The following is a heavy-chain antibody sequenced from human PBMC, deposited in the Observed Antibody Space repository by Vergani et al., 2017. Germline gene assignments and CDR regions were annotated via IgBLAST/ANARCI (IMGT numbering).Heavy chain of an antibody. J-gene: IGHJ6*03. D-gene: IGHD2-21*01. CDR1: GFTFGSYS. V-gene: IGHV3-21*01. CDR3: VREGSYCGSTTCRNPSYVYYYHMDV. CDR2: ISSSSSYR. Sequence: EVQLVESGGGLVKPGGSLRLSCVASGFTFGSYSMNWVRQAPGKGLEWVSFISSSSSYRYYADSVKGRFTISRDNGEYSLLLQMNSLRPEDTAVYYCVREGSYCGSTTCRNPSYVYYYHMDVWGEGTTVTVSS.